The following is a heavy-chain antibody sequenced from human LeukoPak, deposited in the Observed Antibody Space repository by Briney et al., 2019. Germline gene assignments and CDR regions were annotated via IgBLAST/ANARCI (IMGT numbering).Heavy chain of an antibody. J-gene: IGHJ4*02. CDR2: ISYDGSNK. V-gene: IGHV3-30-3*01. Sequence: GRSLRLSCAASGFTFSSYAMHWVRQAPGKGLEWVAVISYDGSNKYYADSVKGRFTISRDNSKDTLYLQMNSLRAEDTAVYYCARGGRWVANIAVAGTYYWGQGTLVTVSS. CDR3: ARGGRWVANIAVAGTYY. CDR1: GFTFSSYA. D-gene: IGHD6-19*01.